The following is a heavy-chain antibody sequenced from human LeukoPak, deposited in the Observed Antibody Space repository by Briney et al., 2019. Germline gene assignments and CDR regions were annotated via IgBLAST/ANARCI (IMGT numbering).Heavy chain of an antibody. V-gene: IGHV1-69*13. CDR3: ARESTDYYDSSGYYYGPVY. CDR1: GGTFISYA. Sequence: SVKVSCKASGGTFISYAISWVRQAPGQGLEWMGGIIPIFGTANYAQKFQGRVTITADESTSTAYMELSNLRSEDTAVYYCARESTDYYDSSGYYYGPVYWGQGTLVTVSS. D-gene: IGHD3-22*01. CDR2: IIPIFGTA. J-gene: IGHJ4*02.